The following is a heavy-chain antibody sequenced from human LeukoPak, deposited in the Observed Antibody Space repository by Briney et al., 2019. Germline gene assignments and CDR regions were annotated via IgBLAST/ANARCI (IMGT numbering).Heavy chain of an antibody. CDR3: ASHSSGYNWFDP. V-gene: IGHV1-69*13. J-gene: IGHJ5*02. Sequence: ASVKVSCKASGGTFSSYAISWVRQAPGQGLEWMGGIIPIFGTANYAQKFQGRVTITADESTSTAYMELSSLRSEDTAVYYCASHSSGYNWFDPWGQGTLVTVSS. D-gene: IGHD6-19*01. CDR2: IIPIFGTA. CDR1: GGTFSSYA.